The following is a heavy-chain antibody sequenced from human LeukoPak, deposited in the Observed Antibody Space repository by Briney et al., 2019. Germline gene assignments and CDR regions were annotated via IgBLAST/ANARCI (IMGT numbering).Heavy chain of an antibody. CDR3: ARDSPLGYCSSTSCYTGAFDY. V-gene: IGHV3-30-3*01. CDR1: GFTFSSYA. D-gene: IGHD2-2*02. Sequence: GRSLRLSCAASGFTFSSYAMHWVRQAPGKGLEWVAVISYDGSNKYYADSVKGRFTISRDNSKNTLYLQMSSLRAEDTAVYYCARDSPLGYCSSTSCYTGAFDYWGQGTLVTVSS. CDR2: ISYDGSNK. J-gene: IGHJ4*02.